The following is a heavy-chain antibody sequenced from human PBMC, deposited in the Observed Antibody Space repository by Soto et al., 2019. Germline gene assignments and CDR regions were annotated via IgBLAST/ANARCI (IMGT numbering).Heavy chain of an antibody. V-gene: IGHV4-31*03. J-gene: IGHJ4*02. D-gene: IGHD5-18*01. CDR2: FYFTGIT. Sequence: QVLLKESGPGLVRPSQTLSLTCSVSGGPINSDGHFWSWIRQRTGKGLEWIGNFYFTGITYYNPYLKSRSSIFIDTSDNQFSLTLTFMTAADTAVYYCARALTASIFFDSWGQGSLVTVSS. CDR1: GGPINSDGHF. CDR3: ARALTASIFFDS.